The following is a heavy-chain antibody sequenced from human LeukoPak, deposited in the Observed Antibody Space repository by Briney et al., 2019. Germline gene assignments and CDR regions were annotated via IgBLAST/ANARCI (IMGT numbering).Heavy chain of an antibody. Sequence: GSLRLSCSASGFTFNKSWMSWVRQAPGKGPEWVANIKEDGTQKYYVDSVKGRFTISRDNAKNSLYLQMNSLRAEDTAVYYCGREFDCSSTSCYRHGDAFDIWGQGTVVTVSS. D-gene: IGHD2-2*01. J-gene: IGHJ3*02. CDR2: IKEDGTQK. CDR3: GREFDCSSTSCYRHGDAFDI. V-gene: IGHV3-7*01. CDR1: GFTFNKSW.